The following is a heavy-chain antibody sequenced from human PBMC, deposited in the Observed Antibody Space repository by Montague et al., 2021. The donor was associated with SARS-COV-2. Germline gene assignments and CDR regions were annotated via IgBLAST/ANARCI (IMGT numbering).Heavy chain of an antibody. J-gene: IGHJ5*02. Sequence: SETLSLTCTVSGGSISSSSYYWGWIRQPPGKGLEWIGSIYYSGSTYNNPSLKSRVTISVDTSKNQFSLKLSSVTAADTAVYYCARQGSGSYYNWFDPWGQGTLVTVSS. V-gene: IGHV4-39*01. D-gene: IGHD1-26*01. CDR1: GGSISSSSYY. CDR2: IYYSGST. CDR3: ARQGSGSYYNWFDP.